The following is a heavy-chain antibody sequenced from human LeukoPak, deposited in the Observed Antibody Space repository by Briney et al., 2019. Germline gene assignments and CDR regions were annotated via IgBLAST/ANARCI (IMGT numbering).Heavy chain of an antibody. CDR2: INGNDGRI. CDR3: AKGASGSYHD. Sequence: GGSLRLSCRASGFTFSSYAMSWVRQAPGGGLEWVSAINGNDGRIYYADSVKGRFTVSRDNFKNTLYLQMDSLSAEDTAVYFCAKGASGSYHDWGQGTLVTVSS. V-gene: IGHV3-23*01. D-gene: IGHD1-26*01. J-gene: IGHJ4*02. CDR1: GFTFSSYA.